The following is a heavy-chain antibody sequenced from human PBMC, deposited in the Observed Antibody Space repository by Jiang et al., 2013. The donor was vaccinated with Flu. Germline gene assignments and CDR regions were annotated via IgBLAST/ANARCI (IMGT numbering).Heavy chain of an antibody. CDR3: ARDPSNYGFGFDY. J-gene: IGHJ4*02. CDR1: GYTFTSYA. D-gene: IGHD4-11*01. CDR2: INTNTGNP. Sequence: KASGYTFTSYAMNWVRQAPGQGLKWMGWINTNTGNPTYAQGFTGRFVFSLDTSVSTAYLQISSLKAEDTAVYYCARDPSNYGFGFDYWGQGTLVTVSS. V-gene: IGHV7-4-1*02.